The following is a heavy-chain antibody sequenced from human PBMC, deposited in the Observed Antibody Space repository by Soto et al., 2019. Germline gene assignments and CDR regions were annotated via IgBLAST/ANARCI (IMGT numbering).Heavy chain of an antibody. CDR2: IKQDGSEK. D-gene: IGHD2-2*01. CDR1: GFTFSSYG. Sequence: GGSLRLSCAASGFTFSSYGMTWVRQPQGKGLEWVANIKQDGSEKYCVDSVKGRFTISRDNAKNSLYLQMNSLRAEDTAVYYCARCRAVVPADIGRTNYYGMDVWGQGTTVTV. CDR3: ARCRAVVPADIGRTNYYGMDV. J-gene: IGHJ6*02. V-gene: IGHV3-7*03.